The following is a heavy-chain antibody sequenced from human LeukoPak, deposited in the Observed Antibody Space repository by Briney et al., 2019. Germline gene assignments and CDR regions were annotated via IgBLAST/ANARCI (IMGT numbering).Heavy chain of an antibody. D-gene: IGHD6-6*01. V-gene: IGHV4-30-2*01. J-gene: IGHJ4*02. CDR2: IYHSGST. Sequence: SETLSLTCAVSGGSISSGGYSWSWIRQPPGKGLEWIVYIYHSGSTYYNPSLKSRVTISVDRSKNQFSLKLSSATAADTAVYYCARGGEAYSSSYYFDYWGQGTLVTVSS. CDR1: GGSISSGGYS. CDR3: ARGGEAYSSSYYFDY.